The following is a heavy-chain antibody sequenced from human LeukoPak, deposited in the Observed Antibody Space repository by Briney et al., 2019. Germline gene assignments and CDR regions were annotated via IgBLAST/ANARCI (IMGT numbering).Heavy chain of an antibody. CDR1: GFTFSSYA. D-gene: IGHD3-3*01. CDR2: ISGSGGST. V-gene: IGHV3-23*01. J-gene: IGHJ6*03. CDR3: AKNSRYYDFWGGYAYMDV. Sequence: PGGSLRLSCAASGFTFSSYAMSWVRQAPGEGLEWVSAISGSGGSTYYADSVKGRFTISRDNSKNTLYLQMNSLRAEDTAVYYCAKNSRYYDFWGGYAYMDVWGKGTTVTVSS.